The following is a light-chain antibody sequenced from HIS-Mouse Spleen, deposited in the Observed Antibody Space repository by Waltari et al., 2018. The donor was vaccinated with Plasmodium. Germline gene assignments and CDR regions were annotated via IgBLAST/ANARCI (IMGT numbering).Light chain of an antibody. CDR1: SSAVGGYNY. V-gene: IGLV2-11*01. J-gene: IGLJ3*02. CDR2: DVS. Sequence: QSALTQPRSVSGSPGQSVTISCTGTSSAVGGYNYVSCYHQHPGKAPKLMIYDVSKRPSGVPDRFSGSKSGNTASLTISGLQAEDEADYYCCSYAGSYTLVFGGGTKLTVL. CDR3: CSYAGSYTLV.